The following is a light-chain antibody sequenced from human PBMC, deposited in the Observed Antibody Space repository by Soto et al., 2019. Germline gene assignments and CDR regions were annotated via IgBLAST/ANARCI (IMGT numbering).Light chain of an antibody. J-gene: IGKJ4*01. CDR1: QGISSW. CDR3: QQYNNYPLT. CDR2: AAS. V-gene: IGKV1D-16*01. Sequence: DIQMTQSPSSLSASVGDRVTITCRASQGISSWLAWYQQKPGKVPKHLIYAASSLQSGVPSRFSGSGSAADFTLTISSPQPEDFATYYCQQYNNYPLTFGGGTKVDIK.